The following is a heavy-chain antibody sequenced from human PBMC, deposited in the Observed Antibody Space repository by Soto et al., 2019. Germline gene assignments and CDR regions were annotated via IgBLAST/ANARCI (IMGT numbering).Heavy chain of an antibody. CDR2: IHKTGTIT. Sequence: EGHVVESGGDLVQPGDSLTIPCAASGFTFSTYAMSWVRQAPGKGLEWVSGIHKTGTITFYADSVKGRFTISRDNSKNTLYLHMRSLRDGDTAVYYCVRDLNYKFFFDLWGQGTLVTVSS. CDR1: GFTFSTYA. J-gene: IGHJ4*02. CDR3: VRDLNYKFFFDL. D-gene: IGHD3-10*01. V-gene: IGHV3-23*05.